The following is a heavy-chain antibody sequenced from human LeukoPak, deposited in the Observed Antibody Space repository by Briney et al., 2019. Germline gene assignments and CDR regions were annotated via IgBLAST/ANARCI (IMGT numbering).Heavy chain of an antibody. Sequence: GGSLRLSCAASGFTFSSYAMHWVRQAPGKGLEWVAVISYDGSNKYYADSVKGRFTISRDNAKNTLYLQMNSLRAEDTAVYYCARDWFHAIDYWGQGTLVTVSS. V-gene: IGHV3-30*04. CDR1: GFTFSSYA. D-gene: IGHD2/OR15-2a*01. J-gene: IGHJ4*02. CDR3: ARDWFHAIDY. CDR2: ISYDGSNK.